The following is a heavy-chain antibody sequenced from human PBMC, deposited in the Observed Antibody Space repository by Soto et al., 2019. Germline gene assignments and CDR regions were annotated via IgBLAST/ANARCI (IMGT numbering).Heavy chain of an antibody. V-gene: IGHV4-59*01. CDR1: RDSINRYD. Sequence: SETLSVTCTGSRDSINRYDWTWIRQPPGKGLEWLGYIYDSGSTSYNPSLKSRVTISVDTSKNQFSLRLSSVTAADTAVYYCARDAGSGTYSYYYSLDVWGQGTTVT. D-gene: IGHD3-10*01. CDR3: ARDAGSGTYSYYYSLDV. J-gene: IGHJ6*02. CDR2: IYDSGST.